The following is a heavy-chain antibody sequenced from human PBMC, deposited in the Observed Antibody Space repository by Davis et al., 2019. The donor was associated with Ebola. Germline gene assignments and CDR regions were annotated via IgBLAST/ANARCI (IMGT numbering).Heavy chain of an antibody. Sequence: GESLKISCAASGFTFSSYSMNWVRQAPGKGLEWVSSISSSSNYIYYADSVKGRFTISRDNAKTSVYLQMNSLRAEDTAVYYCARDSGGFVLWYWGQGTLVSVSS. CDR1: GFTFSSYS. D-gene: IGHD3-10*01. CDR2: ISSSSNYI. CDR3: ARDSGGFVLWY. J-gene: IGHJ4*02. V-gene: IGHV3-21*06.